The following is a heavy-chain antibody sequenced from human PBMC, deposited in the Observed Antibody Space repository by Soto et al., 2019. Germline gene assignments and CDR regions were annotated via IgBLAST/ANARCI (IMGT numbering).Heavy chain of an antibody. D-gene: IGHD3-3*02. J-gene: IGHJ4*02. CDR1: GESMYSSHW. Sequence: HSDRMYLSCAVSGESMYSSHWWIWVRQPPEKGLEWIGQISHSGSTTYTPSLTSRVTISVDKSKNHFSLKLTSVTAADTAVYYCAARHFWSRPWTDRGLGYWGQGTLVTVSS. CDR2: ISHSGST. CDR3: AARHFWSRPWTDRGLGY. V-gene: IGHV4-4*02.